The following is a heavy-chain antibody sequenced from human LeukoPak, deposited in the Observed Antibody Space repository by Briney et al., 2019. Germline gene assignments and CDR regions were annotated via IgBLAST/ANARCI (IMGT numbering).Heavy chain of an antibody. Sequence: GGSLRLSCVASEFTFSNYWIHWVRQPPGKGLVWVSRIRYDGIVTNYADSVEGRFTISRDNAKNTVHLQMNSLRDDNTAVYYCARANPADFNLWGRGTLVTVSS. J-gene: IGHJ2*01. CDR1: EFTFSNYW. D-gene: IGHD1-14*01. CDR2: IRYDGIVT. CDR3: ARANPADFNL. V-gene: IGHV3-74*01.